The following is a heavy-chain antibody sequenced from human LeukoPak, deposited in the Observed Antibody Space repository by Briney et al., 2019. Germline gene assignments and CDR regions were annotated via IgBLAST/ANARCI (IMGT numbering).Heavy chain of an antibody. V-gene: IGHV3-23*01. D-gene: IGHD6-13*01. CDR1: GFTFSSYE. CDR3: AKFSGSSWYGEVDY. J-gene: IGHJ4*02. Sequence: GGSLRLSCAASGFTFSSYEMNWVRQAPGKGLEWVSAISGTGGSTYYADSVKGRFTISRDNSKNTLYLQMNSLRAEDTAVYYCAKFSGSSWYGEVDYWGQGTLVTVSS. CDR2: ISGTGGST.